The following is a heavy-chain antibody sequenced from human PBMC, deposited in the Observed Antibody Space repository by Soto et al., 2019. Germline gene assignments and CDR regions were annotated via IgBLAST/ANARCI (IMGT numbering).Heavy chain of an antibody. J-gene: IGHJ5*02. CDR1: GYTFTSYY. D-gene: IGHD3-9*01. V-gene: IGHV1-69*04. CDR3: ARDARIYDILTGVVNWFDP. Sequence: SVKVSCKASGYTFTSYYMHWVRQAPGQGLEWMGRIIPILGIANYAQKFQGRVTITADKSTSTAYMELSSLRSEDTAVYYCARDARIYDILTGVVNWFDPWGQGTLVTVSS. CDR2: IIPILGIA.